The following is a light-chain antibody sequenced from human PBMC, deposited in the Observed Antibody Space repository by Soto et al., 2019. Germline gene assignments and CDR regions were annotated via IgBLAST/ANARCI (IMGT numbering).Light chain of an antibody. CDR1: SSDVGAYKY. V-gene: IGLV2-8*01. CDR3: TSYVGSDIWV. CDR2: EVS. J-gene: IGLJ3*02. Sequence: QSALTQPPSASGSPGQSVTISCTGTSSDVGAYKYVSWYQQYPGKAPKLMIYEVSKRPSGVPDRFSGSKSGNTPSLTVSGLQAEDEGDYYCTSYVGSDIWVFGGGTQLTLL.